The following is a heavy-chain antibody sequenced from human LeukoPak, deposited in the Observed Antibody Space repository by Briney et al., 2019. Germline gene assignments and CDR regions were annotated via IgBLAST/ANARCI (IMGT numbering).Heavy chain of an antibody. D-gene: IGHD3-10*01. V-gene: IGHV3-7*03. J-gene: IGHJ5*02. CDR1: GFTFSSYW. CDR2: IKQDGSEK. Sequence: GGSLRLSCAASGFTFSSYWMSWVRQAPGKGLEWVANIKQDGSEKYYADSVKGRFTISRDNAKNSLYLQMNSLRAEDTAVYYCAGSLWFGELARFDPWGQGTLVTVSS. CDR3: AGSLWFGELARFDP.